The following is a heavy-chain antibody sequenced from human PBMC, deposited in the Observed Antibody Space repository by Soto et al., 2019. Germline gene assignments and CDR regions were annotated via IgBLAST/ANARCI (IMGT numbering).Heavy chain of an antibody. J-gene: IGHJ5*02. CDR2: IGTQHDT. Sequence: EVQLVESGGALVQPGGSLRLSCAASGFTFSAYDMHWVRQPTGKGLEWVSAIGTQHDTYYPDSVKGRFTISRENAKNSLYLKMNSLRTGATAVYYCARQAPSGRGGGGWFDPWGQGTLVTVSS. V-gene: IGHV3-13*01. CDR1: GFTFSAYD. D-gene: IGHD3-16*01. CDR3: ARQAPSGRGGGGWFDP.